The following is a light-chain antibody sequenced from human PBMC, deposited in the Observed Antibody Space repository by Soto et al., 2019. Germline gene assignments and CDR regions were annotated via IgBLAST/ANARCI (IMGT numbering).Light chain of an antibody. CDR1: SGSVSTSYY. CDR2: STN. J-gene: IGLJ3*02. Sequence: QTVVTQEPSFSVSPGRTVTLTCGLSSGSVSTSYYPSWYQQTPGQAPRTLIYSTNTRSSGVPYRFSGSILGNKAALTITGGQADDESDYYCVLYMGSGIWVFGGGTKLTVL. CDR3: VLYMGSGIWV. V-gene: IGLV8-61*01.